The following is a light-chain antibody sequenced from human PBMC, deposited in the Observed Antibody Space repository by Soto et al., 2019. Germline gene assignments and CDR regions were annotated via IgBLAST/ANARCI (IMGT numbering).Light chain of an antibody. J-gene: IGKJ4*01. CDR2: GSS. V-gene: IGKV3-15*01. Sequence: EIVMTQSPATVSVSPGERATLSCRASESASSNLAWYQQKPGQAPRLLIYGSSTRATGIPARFSGSGSGTYITVTISSLQSEEFEVYYWQQFQKWPFTFGGGTNVEIK. CDR1: ESASSN. CDR3: QQFQKWPFT.